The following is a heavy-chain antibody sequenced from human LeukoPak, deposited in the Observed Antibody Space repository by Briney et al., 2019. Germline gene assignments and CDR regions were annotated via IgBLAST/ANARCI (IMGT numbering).Heavy chain of an antibody. CDR3: ARAREPLTYTYYFDY. Sequence: SETLSLTCTVSGDSSSNSLYYWGWVRQPPGKGLEWIGTIDYSGSTYYNASLKSRATISIDTPKNQFSLTLSPVTAADTAVYYCARAREPLTYTYYFDYWGQGTLVTVSS. J-gene: IGHJ4*02. V-gene: IGHV4-39*07. CDR2: IDYSGST. D-gene: IGHD1-14*01. CDR1: GDSSSNSLYY.